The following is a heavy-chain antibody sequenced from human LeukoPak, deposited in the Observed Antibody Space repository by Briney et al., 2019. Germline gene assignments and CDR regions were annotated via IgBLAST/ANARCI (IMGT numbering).Heavy chain of an antibody. D-gene: IGHD3-10*01. CDR1: GYTFIRYY. J-gene: IGHJ4*02. CDR3: ARGPSGSDY. CDR2: INPSSGGT. Sequence: ASVKVSCKVSGYTFIRYYLHWVRQAPGQGLEWMGRINPSSGGTNYAQKFQGRVTMTRDTSINTAYLDLSSLRSDDTAVYYCARGPSGSDYWGQGTLVIVSS. V-gene: IGHV1-2*06.